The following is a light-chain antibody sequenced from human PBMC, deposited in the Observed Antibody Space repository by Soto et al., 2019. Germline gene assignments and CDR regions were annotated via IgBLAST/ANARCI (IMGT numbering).Light chain of an antibody. V-gene: IGLV2-14*03. Sequence: YVLTQPASVSGSPGQSVTISCAGTSSDVGGYNFVSWYQQHPGKAPQLMIYDVSSRPSGVSNRFSGSKSGNTASLTISGLQAEDEADYYCSSYTSSYTYVFGTGTKVTVL. CDR2: DVS. CDR1: SSDVGGYNF. J-gene: IGLJ1*01. CDR3: SSYTSSYTYV.